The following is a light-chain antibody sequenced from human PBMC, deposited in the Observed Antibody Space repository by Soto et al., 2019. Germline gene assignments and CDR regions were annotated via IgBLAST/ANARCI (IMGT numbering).Light chain of an antibody. J-gene: IGKJ5*01. CDR1: QSVDTN. CDR3: QQYKSWPIT. V-gene: IGKV3D-15*01. Sequence: EIVMTQSPATLSLSPGDTATLSCRASQSVDTNLAWYVQKPGQAPRRLMYGVSTWGTGVTARFSGSGSGTEFTLTISSLKSEDFAIYYCQQYKSWPITFGQGTRLEIK. CDR2: GVS.